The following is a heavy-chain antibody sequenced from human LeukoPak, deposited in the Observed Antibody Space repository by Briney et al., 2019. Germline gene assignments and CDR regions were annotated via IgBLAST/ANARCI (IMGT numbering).Heavy chain of an antibody. CDR3: ARPRIAGATGGWYFDY. D-gene: IGHD1-26*01. Sequence: SVKVSCKASGGSFSNYAVSWMRQAPGQGLEWMGGIIPMFGSAKYAEKFQGGVTITADESTNSAYMELSSLRSEDTAVYYCARPRIAGATGGWYFDYWGQGTLVTVSS. CDR1: GGSFSNYA. CDR2: IIPMFGSA. V-gene: IGHV1-69*01. J-gene: IGHJ4*02.